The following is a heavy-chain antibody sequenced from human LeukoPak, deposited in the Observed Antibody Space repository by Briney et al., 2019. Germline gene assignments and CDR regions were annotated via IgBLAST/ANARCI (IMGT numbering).Heavy chain of an antibody. V-gene: IGHV3-15*01. CDR1: GFTFTNAW. CDR3: ATGAHYYDSRGYNYYYYGMDV. J-gene: IGHJ6*02. CDR2: IKRKSDGGTP. Sequence: GGSLRLSCAASGFTFTNAWMSWGRQAPGKGLEWVGRIKRKSDGGTPDSAAPVKGRFTISRDDSKNTLELKRNSLKTEDAAVYYCATGAHYYDSRGYNYYYYGMDVWGQGTTVTVSS. D-gene: IGHD3-22*01.